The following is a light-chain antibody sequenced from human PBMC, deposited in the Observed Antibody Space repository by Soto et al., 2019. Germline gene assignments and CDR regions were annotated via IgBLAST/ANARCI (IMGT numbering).Light chain of an antibody. V-gene: IGLV1-40*01. Sequence: QSVLTQPPSVSGAPGQRVTISCTGSSPNIGAGYDVHWYQQLPGTAPKLLIYGNSNRPSGVPDRFSGSKSGTSASLAITGLHAEDEADYYCQSDDSSLSGSGVFGGGTKLTVL. J-gene: IGLJ3*02. CDR3: QSDDSSLSGSGV. CDR1: SPNIGAGYD. CDR2: GNS.